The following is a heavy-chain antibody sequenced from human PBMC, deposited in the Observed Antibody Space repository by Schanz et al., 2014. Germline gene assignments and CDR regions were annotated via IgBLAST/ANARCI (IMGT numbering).Heavy chain of an antibody. J-gene: IGHJ5*02. Sequence: VQLMESGGGVVQPGTSLILSCAASGFTVSSYHMSWVRQAPGQGLEWVSTIYASDATYYADSMKRRFTISRDNSKNTLYLHMSSLRAEDTAVYYCARDVEVYDGGGGDFDPWGQGTLVTDSS. D-gene: IGHD2-15*01. V-gene: IGHV3-66*01. CDR3: ARDVEVYDGGGGDFDP. CDR1: GFTVSSYH. CDR2: IYASDAT.